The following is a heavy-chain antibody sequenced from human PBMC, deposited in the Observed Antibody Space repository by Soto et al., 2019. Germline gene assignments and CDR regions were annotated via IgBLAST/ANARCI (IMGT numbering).Heavy chain of an antibody. V-gene: IGHV4-31*03. J-gene: IGHJ6*03. CDR2: IYYSWST. CDR3: ARVSAAADFYYYYYMDV. D-gene: IGHD6-13*01. CDR1: GGSISSGGYY. Sequence: QVQLQESGPGLVKPSQTLSLTCTVSGGSISSGGYYWSWIRQHPGKGLEWIGYIYYSWSTYYNPSLKSRVTISVDTSKNQFSLKLSSVTAADTAVYYCARVSAAADFYYYYYMDVWGKGTTVTVSS.